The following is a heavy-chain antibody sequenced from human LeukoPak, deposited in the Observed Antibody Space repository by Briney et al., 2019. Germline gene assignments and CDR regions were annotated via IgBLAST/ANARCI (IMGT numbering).Heavy chain of an antibody. CDR1: GFTSSAYA. CDR2: ILYVGGYK. J-gene: IGHJ4*02. CDR3: AKDPAFDYVWGRFRPDPYFDY. D-gene: IGHD3-16*01. V-gene: IGHV3-30-3*02. Sequence: GGSMRLSWVASGFTSSAYAMHWVRQAPGKGLGWVAAILYVGGYKWSANSVKCRFTISRDDSKHTVYLQMNSLGADDTAVYYCAKDPAFDYVWGRFRPDPYFDYWGQGTLVTVSS.